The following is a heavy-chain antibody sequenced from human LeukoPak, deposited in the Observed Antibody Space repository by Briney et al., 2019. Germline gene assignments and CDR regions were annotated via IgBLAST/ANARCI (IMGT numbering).Heavy chain of an antibody. CDR3: ARASTVTYYFDY. D-gene: IGHD4-11*01. J-gene: IGHJ4*02. Sequence: GGSLRLSCTASGFTFSSYWMHWVRQAPGKGLVWVSRINSDGSSTSYADSVKGRFTISRDNAKNTLYLQMNSLRAEDTAVYYCARASTVTYYFDYWGQGTLVTVSS. CDR2: INSDGSST. V-gene: IGHV3-74*01. CDR1: GFTFSSYW.